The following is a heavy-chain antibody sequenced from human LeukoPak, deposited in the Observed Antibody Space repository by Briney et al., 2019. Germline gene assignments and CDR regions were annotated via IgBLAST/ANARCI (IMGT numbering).Heavy chain of an antibody. V-gene: IGHV3-15*01. D-gene: IGHD6-19*01. Sequence: PGGSLRLSXAGSGFIFSNAWMSWVRQAPGKGLEWVGRIKTKNEGGTTDYAAPVKGRFTISRDDSKNTLYLQMNSLKTEDTGVYFCTIDSNAGWSGYWGQGTLVTVSS. CDR1: GFIFSNAW. CDR3: TIDSNAGWSGY. J-gene: IGHJ4*02. CDR2: IKTKNEGGTT.